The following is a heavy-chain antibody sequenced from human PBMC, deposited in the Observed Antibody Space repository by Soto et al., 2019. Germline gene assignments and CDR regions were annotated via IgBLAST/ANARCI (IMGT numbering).Heavy chain of an antibody. Sequence: ASVKVSCKASGYTFTGYYMHWVRQAPGQGLEWMGWINPNSGGTNYAQKFQGWVTMTRDTSISTAYMELSRLRSDDTAVYYCARLGYCSGGSCEEEGAFDIWGQGTMVTVSS. D-gene: IGHD2-15*01. CDR3: ARLGYCSGGSCEEEGAFDI. V-gene: IGHV1-2*04. J-gene: IGHJ3*02. CDR1: GYTFTGYY. CDR2: INPNSGGT.